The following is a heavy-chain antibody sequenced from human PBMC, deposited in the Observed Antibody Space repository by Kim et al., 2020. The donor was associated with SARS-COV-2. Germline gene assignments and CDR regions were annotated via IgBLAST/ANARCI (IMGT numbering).Heavy chain of an antibody. Sequence: GGSLRLSCAASGFTFSSYSMNWVRQAPGKGLEWVSSISSSSSYIYYADSVKGRFTISRDNAKNSLYLQMNSLRAEDTAVYYCARAAPSYYDFWSGYPLAEYFQHWGQGTLVTVSS. CDR3: ARAAPSYYDFWSGYPLAEYFQH. J-gene: IGHJ1*01. V-gene: IGHV3-21*01. D-gene: IGHD3-3*01. CDR2: ISSSSSYI. CDR1: GFTFSSYS.